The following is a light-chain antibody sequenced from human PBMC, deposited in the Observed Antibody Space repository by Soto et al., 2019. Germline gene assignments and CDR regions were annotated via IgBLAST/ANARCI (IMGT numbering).Light chain of an antibody. CDR1: SSNIGAGYD. Sequence: QSVLTQPPSVSGAPGQRVTISCTGSSSNIGAGYDVHWYHQVPGTAPKLLIHGNSNRPSGVPDRFSASKSGTSASLAITGLRSEDEADYSCQSYDNTLGGHVVFGGGTQLTVL. V-gene: IGLV1-40*01. CDR2: GNS. J-gene: IGLJ2*01. CDR3: QSYDNTLGGHVV.